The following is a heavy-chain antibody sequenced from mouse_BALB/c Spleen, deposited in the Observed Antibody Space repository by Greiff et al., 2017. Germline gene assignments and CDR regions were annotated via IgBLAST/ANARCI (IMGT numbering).Heavy chain of an antibody. D-gene: IGHD2-14*01. Sequence: EVLLVESGGGLVKPGGSLKFSCAASGFAFSSYDMSWVRQTPEKRLEWVAYISSGGGSTYYPDTVKGRFTISRDNSKNTLYLQMSSLKSEDTAMYYCARRGYYRYEYCYAMDYWGQGTSVTVSS. CDR2: ISSGGGST. CDR3: ARRGYYRYEYCYAMDY. J-gene: IGHJ4*01. CDR1: GFAFSSYD. V-gene: IGHV5-12-1*01.